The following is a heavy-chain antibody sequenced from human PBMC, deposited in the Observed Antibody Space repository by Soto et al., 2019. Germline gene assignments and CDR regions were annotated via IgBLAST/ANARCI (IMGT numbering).Heavy chain of an antibody. Sequence: ASVKVSCKVTGYTLTELSMHWVRQAPGKGLEWMGGFDPEDGKRIYAQKFQGRVTMTEDTSTETSYMELNSLRSEDTAVYYCATGRGVDRRLEWGQGTLVTVSS. V-gene: IGHV1-24*01. CDR2: FDPEDGKR. CDR1: GYTLTELS. D-gene: IGHD3-10*01. CDR3: ATGRGVDRRLE. J-gene: IGHJ4*02.